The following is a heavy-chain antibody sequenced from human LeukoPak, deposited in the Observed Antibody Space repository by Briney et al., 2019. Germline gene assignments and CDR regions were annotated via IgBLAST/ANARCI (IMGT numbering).Heavy chain of an antibody. D-gene: IGHD3-3*01. J-gene: IGHJ4*02. V-gene: IGHV3-23*01. CDR1: GFTFSSYA. CDR2: ISSSGGST. Sequence: PGGSLRLSCAASGFTFSSYAMSWVRQAPGKGLEWVSAISSSGGSTYYADSVKGRFTISRDNSKNTLYLQMNSLRAEDTAVYYCAKVRQRVTIFGVPPGDWGQGTLVTVSS. CDR3: AKVRQRVTIFGVPPGD.